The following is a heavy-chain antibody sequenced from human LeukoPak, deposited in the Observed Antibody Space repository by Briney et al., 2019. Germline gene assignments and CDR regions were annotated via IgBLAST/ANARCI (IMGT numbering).Heavy chain of an antibody. CDR3: ATHPSGDGYNYRFYYYYYMDV. Sequence: SVKVSCKASGGTFSSYAISWVRQAPGQGLEWMGGIIPIFGTANYAQKFQGRVTITADKSTSTAYMELSSLRSEDTAVYYCATHPSGDGYNYRFYYYYYMDVWGKGTTVTVSS. V-gene: IGHV1-69*06. J-gene: IGHJ6*03. CDR2: IIPIFGTA. D-gene: IGHD5-24*01. CDR1: GGTFSSYA.